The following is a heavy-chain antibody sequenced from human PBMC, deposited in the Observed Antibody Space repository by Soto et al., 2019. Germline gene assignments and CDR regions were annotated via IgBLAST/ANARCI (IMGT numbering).Heavy chain of an antibody. J-gene: IGHJ5*02. CDR1: GFKFRNYA. D-gene: IGHD3-22*01. CDR3: ARAHTMMILDRFDP. V-gene: IGHV3-33*01. CDR2: IWFDGSKK. Sequence: GSLRLSCAASGFKFRNYAIHWVRQAPGKGLEWLAVIWFDGSKKYYADSVKGRFTISRDNSKNTVYLDMNSLTADDSGVFYCARAHTMMILDRFDPWGHGTLVTVSS.